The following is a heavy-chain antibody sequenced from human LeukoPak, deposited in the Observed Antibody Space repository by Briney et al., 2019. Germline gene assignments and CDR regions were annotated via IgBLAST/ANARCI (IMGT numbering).Heavy chain of an antibody. Sequence: GESLKISFQGSGYRFNNYWIAWGRQMPGKGVGWMGIIYPGESDTRYSPSFQGQVTISADKSISTAYLQWNSLKASDTAMYYCARGNNGWYSFDYWGQGTLVTVSS. CDR3: ARGNNGWYSFDY. V-gene: IGHV5-51*01. D-gene: IGHD6-19*01. CDR2: IYPGESDT. CDR1: GYRFNNYW. J-gene: IGHJ4*02.